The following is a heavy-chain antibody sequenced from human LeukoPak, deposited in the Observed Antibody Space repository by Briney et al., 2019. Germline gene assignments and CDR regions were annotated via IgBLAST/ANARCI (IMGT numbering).Heavy chain of an antibody. J-gene: IGHJ4*02. V-gene: IGHV3-48*01. D-gene: IGHD4-17*01. CDR3: ARVFYGDYGPFDY. CDR2: IKSSSSRI. Sequence: PGGSLRLSCAASGFTFSSFGMNWVRQAPGKGLEWVSYIKSSSSRIYYADSVKGRFTISRDNAKNSLYLQMNSLRAEDTAVYYCARVFYGDYGPFDYWGQGTLVTVSS. CDR1: GFTFSSFG.